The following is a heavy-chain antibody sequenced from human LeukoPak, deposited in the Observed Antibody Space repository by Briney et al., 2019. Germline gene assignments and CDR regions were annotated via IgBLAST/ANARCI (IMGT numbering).Heavy chain of an antibody. CDR3: AKSIVNSGTFIPFDY. V-gene: IGHV3-23*01. CDR2: ISGSGRTT. Sequence: GGSLRLSCAASGFTFSSYAMSWVRQAPGKGLEWVSAISGSGRTTYSADSVKGRFTISRDKSNNTVYLHMNSLRAEDTAVYFCAKSIVNSGTFIPFDYWGQGTLVTVSS. J-gene: IGHJ4*02. D-gene: IGHD1-26*01. CDR1: GFTFSSYA.